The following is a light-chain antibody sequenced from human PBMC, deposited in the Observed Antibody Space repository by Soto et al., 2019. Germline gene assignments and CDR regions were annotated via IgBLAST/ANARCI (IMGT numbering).Light chain of an antibody. CDR1: QNINSW. CDR2: KAS. CDR3: QQYDAYPLT. J-gene: IGKJ4*01. V-gene: IGKV1-5*03. Sequence: DIQMTQSPSTLSASVGDRVTITCRASQNINSWLAWYQQKPGKAPKLLIHKASSLESGVPSGFSGSGSGTEFSLTISSLQVDDSATYYCQQYDAYPLTFGRGTKVEIK.